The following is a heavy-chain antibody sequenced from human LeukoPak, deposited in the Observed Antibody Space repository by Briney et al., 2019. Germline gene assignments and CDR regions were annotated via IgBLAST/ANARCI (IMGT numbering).Heavy chain of an antibody. CDR3: ARDRSSTVTTRGAFDI. CDR1: GFTFSSYE. J-gene: IGHJ3*02. CDR2: ISSSGSTI. D-gene: IGHD4-17*01. V-gene: IGHV3-48*03. Sequence: PGGSLRLSCAASGFTFSSYEMNWVRQAPGKGLEWVSYISSSGSTISYADSVKGRLTISRDNAKNSLYLQMISLRAEDTAVYYCARDRSSTVTTRGAFDIWGQGTMVTVSS.